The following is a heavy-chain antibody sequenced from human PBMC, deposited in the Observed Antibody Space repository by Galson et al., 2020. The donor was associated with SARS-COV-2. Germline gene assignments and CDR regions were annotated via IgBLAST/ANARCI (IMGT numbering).Heavy chain of an antibody. CDR2: IYHSGST. D-gene: IGHD3-10*01. J-gene: IGHJ4*02. CDR1: GGSISSGDYY. V-gene: IGHV4-30-4*01. Sequence: ASETLSLTCTVSGGSISSGDYYWSWIRHPPGKGLEWIGYIYHSGSTYSNPSLRRRATISVDTSKNQFSLKLSSVTAPDTAVYYCVREQGITMLRGVIDYWGQGTLVTVSS. CDR3: VREQGITMLRGVIDY.